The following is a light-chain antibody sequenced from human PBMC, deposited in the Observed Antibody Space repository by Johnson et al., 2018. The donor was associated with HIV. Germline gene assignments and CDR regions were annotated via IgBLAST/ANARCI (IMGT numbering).Light chain of an antibody. Sequence: QLVLTQPPSVSAAPGQKVTISCSGSSSNIGNNFVSWYQQFPGTAPKLLIYENNKRPSGIPDRFSGSKSGTSATLGIAGLQTGDEAHYYCGTWDKSLNTGAVFGTVTKVTVL. CDR1: SSNIGNNF. CDR2: ENN. J-gene: IGLJ1*01. V-gene: IGLV1-51*02. CDR3: GTWDKSLNTGAV.